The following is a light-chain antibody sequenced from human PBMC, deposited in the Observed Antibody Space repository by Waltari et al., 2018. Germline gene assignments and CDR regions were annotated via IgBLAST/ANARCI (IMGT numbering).Light chain of an antibody. CDR2: GAS. CDR3: QHSDT. J-gene: IGKJ2*01. Sequence: EIVITQSPGTLSVSPGDKATRSCRASHSVSRNLAWYQQKPGQSPRLLIYGASTRATGIPARFSGSGSGTDFTLTSSSLQSEDFAVYYCQHSDTFGQGTKLEIK. V-gene: IGKV3-15*01. CDR1: HSVSRN.